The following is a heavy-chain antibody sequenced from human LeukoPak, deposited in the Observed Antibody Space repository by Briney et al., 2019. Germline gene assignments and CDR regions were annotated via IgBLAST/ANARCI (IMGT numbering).Heavy chain of an antibody. CDR3: ARELCSGVYSENYYFDY. CDR2: IYTSGST. CDR1: GGSICGYY. J-gene: IGHJ4*02. V-gene: IGHV4-4*07. D-gene: IGHD5-12*01. Sequence: SETLSLTCTVSGGSICGYYWSWIRQPAGKGQAWIGHIYTSGSTNYNPSLESRVTMSVDTSKNQFSLKLSSVTVADTAVYYCARELCSGVYSENYYFDYWGQGTLVTVSS.